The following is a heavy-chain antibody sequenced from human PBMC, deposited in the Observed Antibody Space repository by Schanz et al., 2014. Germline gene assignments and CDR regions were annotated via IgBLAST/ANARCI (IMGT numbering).Heavy chain of an antibody. J-gene: IGHJ3*02. CDR2: INTGVNT. V-gene: IGHV3-23*01. D-gene: IGHD3-10*01. CDR3: AKGRFGELGAFDI. Sequence: EVQLLESGGGLVQPGGSLRLSCAASGFTFGDYAMTWVRQAPGKGLEWVSAINTGVNTYYADSVRGRFTMSRDNSKNTLYQQMNSLRAGDAAVYYCAKGRFGELGAFDIWGQGTMVTVSS. CDR1: GFTFGDYA.